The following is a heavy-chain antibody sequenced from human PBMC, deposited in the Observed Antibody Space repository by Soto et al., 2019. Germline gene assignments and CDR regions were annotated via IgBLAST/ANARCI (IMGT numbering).Heavy chain of an antibody. D-gene: IGHD4-4*01. CDR3: ARGPRDSNYAPRYYYYYGMDV. CDR1: GGSISSGGYY. J-gene: IGHJ6*02. CDR2: IYYSGST. V-gene: IGHV4-31*03. Sequence: SETLSLTCTVSGGSISSGGYYWSWIRQHPGKGLEWIGYIYYSGSTNYNPSLKSRVTISVDTSKNQFSLKLSSVTAADTAVYYCARGPRDSNYAPRYYYYYGMDVWGQGTTVTVSS.